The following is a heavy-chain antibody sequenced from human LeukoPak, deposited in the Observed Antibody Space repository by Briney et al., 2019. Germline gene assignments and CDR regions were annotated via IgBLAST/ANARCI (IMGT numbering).Heavy chain of an antibody. CDR2: ISAYNGNT. J-gene: IGHJ4*02. D-gene: IGHD5-18*01. CDR1: GYTFTSYG. Sequence: ASVKVSCKASGYTFTSYGISWVRQAPGQGLEWMGWISAYNGNTNYAQKLQGRVTMTTDTSTSTAYMELRSLRSDDTAVYYCARERDRGYSYGHFDYWGQGTLVTVSS. V-gene: IGHV1-18*01. CDR3: ARERDRGYSYGHFDY.